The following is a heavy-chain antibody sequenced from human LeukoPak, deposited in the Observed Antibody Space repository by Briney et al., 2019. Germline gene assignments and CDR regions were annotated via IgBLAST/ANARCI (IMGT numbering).Heavy chain of an antibody. CDR1: GYIFTNYG. CDR2: ISANTGNT. V-gene: IGHV1-18*01. D-gene: IGHD5-12*01. J-gene: IGHJ6*02. Sequence: ASVKVSCKASGYIFTNYGLFWVRQAPGQGFEWMGWISANTGNTKALQSFKGRVTMTTDTATSTAYMELRSLTSVDTAVYYCARSSSGYNYRYNYGMDVWGQGTTVIVSS. CDR3: ARSSSGYNYRYNYGMDV.